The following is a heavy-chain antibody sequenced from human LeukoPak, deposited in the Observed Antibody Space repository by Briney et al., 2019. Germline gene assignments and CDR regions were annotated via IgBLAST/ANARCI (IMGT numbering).Heavy chain of an antibody. Sequence: GSSVKVSCKASAGTFSSYAISWVRQAPGQGLEWMGVIIPIFGTANYAQKLQGRVTITADESTSTAYMELSSLRSEDTAVYYCARVPLAYCGGDCYSDSGWYFDLWGRGTLVTVSS. CDR2: IIPIFGTA. V-gene: IGHV1-69*01. J-gene: IGHJ2*01. CDR1: AGTFSSYA. D-gene: IGHD2-21*02. CDR3: ARVPLAYCGGDCYSDSGWYFDL.